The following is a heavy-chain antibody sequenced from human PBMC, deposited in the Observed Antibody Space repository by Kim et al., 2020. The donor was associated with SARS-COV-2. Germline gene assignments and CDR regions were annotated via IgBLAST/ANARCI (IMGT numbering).Heavy chain of an antibody. CDR3: ARVHIILVLINAFDI. CDR2: ISAYNGNT. Sequence: ASVKVSCKASGYTFTSYGISWVRQAPGQGLEWMGWISAYNGNTNYAQKLQGRVTMTTDTSTSTAYMELRSLRSDDTAVYYCARVHIILVLINAFDIWGQGTMVTVSS. D-gene: IGHD2-21*01. V-gene: IGHV1-18*01. J-gene: IGHJ3*02. CDR1: GYTFTSYG.